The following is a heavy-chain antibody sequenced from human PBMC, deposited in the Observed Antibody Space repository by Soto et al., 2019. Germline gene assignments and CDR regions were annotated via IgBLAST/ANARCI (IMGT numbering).Heavy chain of an antibody. CDR1: GGTFSSYT. V-gene: IGHV1-69*08. J-gene: IGHJ6*03. Sequence: QVQLVQSGAEVKKPGSSVKVSCKASGGTFSSYTISWVRQAPGQGLEWMGRIIPILGIANYAQKFQGRVTITADKSTSTAYMELSSLRSEDTAVYYCARELVDMIFGVVITYYYYYMDVWGKGTTVTVSS. CDR3: ARELVDMIFGVVITYYYYYMDV. D-gene: IGHD3-3*01. CDR2: IIPILGIA.